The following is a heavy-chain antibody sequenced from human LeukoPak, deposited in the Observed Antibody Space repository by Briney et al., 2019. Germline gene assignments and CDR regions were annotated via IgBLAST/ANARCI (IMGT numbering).Heavy chain of an antibody. CDR2: IYHSGST. V-gene: IGHV4-38-2*02. D-gene: IGHD3-22*01. Sequence: SETLSLTCTVSGYSISSGYYWGWIRQPPGKGLEWIGSIYHSGSTYYNPSLKSRVTISVDTSKNQFSLKLSSVTAADTAVYYCTRPYYDSSGSPDYWGQGTLVTVSS. CDR1: GYSISSGYY. J-gene: IGHJ4*02. CDR3: TRPYYDSSGSPDY.